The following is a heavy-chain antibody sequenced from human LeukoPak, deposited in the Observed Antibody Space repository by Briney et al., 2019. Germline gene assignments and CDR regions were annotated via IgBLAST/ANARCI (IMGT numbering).Heavy chain of an antibody. J-gene: IGHJ4*02. V-gene: IGHV3-64*02. CDR3: ARGRTWSYSFDY. CDR2: INGNGDNS. CDR1: GFTFSSYS. D-gene: IGHD3-3*01. Sequence: GGSLRLSRAASGFTFSSYSMHWVRQAPGKGLEFVSAINGNGDNSYYGDSVKGRFTISRDNSKNTLYLQMGSLRAEDKAVYYCARGRTWSYSFDYWGQGTLVTVSP.